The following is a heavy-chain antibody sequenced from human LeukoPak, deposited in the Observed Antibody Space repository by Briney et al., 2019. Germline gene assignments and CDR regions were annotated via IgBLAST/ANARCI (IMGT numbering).Heavy chain of an antibody. CDR3: ARHDEGSGWYRSYIDL. Sequence: SETLSLTCTVSGVSISSYYCSWIRQPPGKGLEWIGYISTSGGTDYSPSLKSRVTISVDRSKNQCSLNLSSVTAADTAVYYCARHDEGSGWYRSYIDLWGRGTLVIVSS. CDR1: GVSISSYY. CDR2: ISTSGGT. J-gene: IGHJ2*01. V-gene: IGHV4-4*09. D-gene: IGHD6-19*01.